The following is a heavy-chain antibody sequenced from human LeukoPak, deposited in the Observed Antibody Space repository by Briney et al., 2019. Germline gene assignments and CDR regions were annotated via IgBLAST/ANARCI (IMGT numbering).Heavy chain of an antibody. CDR3: ARASPTYYDFWSGSYFDY. J-gene: IGHJ4*02. CDR1: GFTFSSYS. CDR2: ISSSSSYI. V-gene: IGHV3-21*01. D-gene: IGHD3-3*01. Sequence: GGSLRLSCXASGFTFSSYSMNWVRQAPGKGLEWVSSISSSSSYIYYADSVKGRFTISRDNAKNSLYLQMNSLRAEDTAVYYCARASPTYYDFWSGSYFDYWGQGTLVTVSS.